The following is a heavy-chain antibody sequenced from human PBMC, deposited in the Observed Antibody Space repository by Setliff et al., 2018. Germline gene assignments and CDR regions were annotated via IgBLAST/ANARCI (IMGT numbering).Heavy chain of an antibody. CDR2: ISGSGGGT. CDR1: GFTFTSYA. CDR3: AKGGYSGSHYFDY. Sequence: LSLSCAASGFTFTSYAMRWVRQAPGKGLEWVSSISGSGGGTYYADSVKGRFTISRDNSNNALYLQMNSLRAEDTAIYYCAKGGYSGSHYFDYWGQGTLVTVSS. J-gene: IGHJ4*02. D-gene: IGHD1-26*01. V-gene: IGHV3-23*01.